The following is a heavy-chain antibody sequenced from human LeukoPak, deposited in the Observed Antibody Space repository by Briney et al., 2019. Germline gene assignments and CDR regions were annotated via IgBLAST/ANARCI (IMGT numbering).Heavy chain of an antibody. CDR3: ARGLVDTGRSRFDY. CDR2: IHHSGST. D-gene: IGHD5-12*01. Sequence: SGTLSLTCAVPGDSISSGNWWSWVRQPPGKGLEWIGEIHHSGSTNYNPSLKSRVTILVDKPNNQLSLKMTSVTAADTAVYYCARGLVDTGRSRFDYWGQGTLVTVSS. V-gene: IGHV4-4*02. CDR1: GDSISSGNW. J-gene: IGHJ4*02.